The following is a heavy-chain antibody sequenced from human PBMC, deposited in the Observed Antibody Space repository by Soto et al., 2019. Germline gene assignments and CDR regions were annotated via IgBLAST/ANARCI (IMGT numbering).Heavy chain of an antibody. CDR2: ISAYNGDT. V-gene: IGHV1-18*04. CDR3: ASDRGDGCSSSYYSYYGMYG. Sequence: NVSCRSSCDTFINYAISWGRESPGQGLEWMGWISAYNGDTNYPQTLQGRVTITTDTSTSTAYLELRSVRSDDKAVYYCASDRGDGCSSSYYSYYGMYGWGQGSTVTVS. CDR1: CDTFINYA. D-gene: IGHD2-2*01. J-gene: IGHJ6*02.